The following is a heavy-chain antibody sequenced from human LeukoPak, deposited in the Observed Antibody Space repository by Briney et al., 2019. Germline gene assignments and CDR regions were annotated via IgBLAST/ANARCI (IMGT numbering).Heavy chain of an antibody. D-gene: IGHD4-11*01. CDR1: GFALSSFA. V-gene: IGHV3-23*01. J-gene: IGHJ4*02. CDR3: SKGRGSTLTNIDF. Sequence: PRGSLRLSFAAPGFALSSFAMTWVRQSPGKGLEWVSSVSDSGVNTYYAGSVRGRFTVSRDNFKNILYLQMNSLTVEDTAFYYCSKGRGSTLTNIDFWGQGALVTVSS. CDR2: VSDSGVNT.